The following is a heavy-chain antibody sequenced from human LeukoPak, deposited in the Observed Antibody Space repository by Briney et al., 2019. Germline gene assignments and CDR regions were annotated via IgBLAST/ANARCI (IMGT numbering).Heavy chain of an antibody. CDR2: ISGSGGTT. J-gene: IGHJ4*02. V-gene: IGHV3-23*01. D-gene: IGHD5-12*01. CDR3: AKGDIVTTKHFDY. Sequence: GGSLRLSWAASGFTFSGYAMSWVRQAPGKGLEWVSAISGSGGTTYSADSVKGRFTISRDNSKNTLYLQMNSLRAEDTAVYYCAKGDIVTTKHFDYWGQGTLVTVSS. CDR1: GFTFSGYA.